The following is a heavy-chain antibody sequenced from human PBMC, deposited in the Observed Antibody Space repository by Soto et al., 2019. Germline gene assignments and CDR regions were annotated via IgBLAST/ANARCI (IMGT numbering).Heavy chain of an antibody. CDR1: GYTFTGYY. CDR2: INPNSGGT. CDR3: ARGRAQLGYRASDAFDI. J-gene: IGHJ3*02. V-gene: IGHV1-2*02. D-gene: IGHD6-6*01. Sequence: ASVKVSCKASGYTFTGYYMHWVRQAPGQGLEWMGWINPNSGGTNYAQKFQGRVTMTRDTSISTAYMELSRLRSDDTAVYYCARGRAQLGYRASDAFDIWGQGTMVTVSS.